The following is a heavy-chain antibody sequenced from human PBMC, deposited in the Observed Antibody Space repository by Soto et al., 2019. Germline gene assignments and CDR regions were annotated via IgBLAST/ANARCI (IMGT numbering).Heavy chain of an antibody. V-gene: IGHV1-69*13. J-gene: IGHJ3*02. D-gene: IGHD3-16*01. CDR3: ARVGAGEPYDAFDI. CDR2: IIPIFGTA. Sequence: SVKVSCKASGGTFSSYAISWVRQAPGQGLEWMGGIIPIFGTANYAQKFQGRVTITADESTSTAYMELSSLRSEDTAVYYCARVGAGEPYDAFDIWGQGTMVTVSS. CDR1: GGTFSSYA.